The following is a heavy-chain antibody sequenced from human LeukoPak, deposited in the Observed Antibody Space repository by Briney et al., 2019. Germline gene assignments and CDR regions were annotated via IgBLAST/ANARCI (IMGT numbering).Heavy chain of an antibody. D-gene: IGHD1-26*01. Sequence: GGSLRLSCAASGFTFSNYNMNWVRQAPGKAMEWVSSITSSGTYIFYADSVKGRFTISRDNAKNSLYLQMDSLGPEDTAVYYCARDPYSGAYGNDYYFYMDVWGKGTTVTISS. CDR1: GFTFSNYN. CDR3: ARDPYSGAYGNDYYFYMDV. CDR2: ITSSGTYI. J-gene: IGHJ6*03. V-gene: IGHV3-21*01.